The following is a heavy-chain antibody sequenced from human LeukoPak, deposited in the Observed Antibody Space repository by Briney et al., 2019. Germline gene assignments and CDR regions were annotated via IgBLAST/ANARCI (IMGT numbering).Heavy chain of an antibody. CDR3: ARVEPFPGRYNWFDP. V-gene: IGHV4-61*01. J-gene: IGHJ5*02. CDR2: IYYSGST. CDR1: GGSISNDNYN. D-gene: IGHD1-14*01. Sequence: SETLSLTCTVSGGSISNDNYNWSWIRQPPGKGLEWIGYIYYSGSTNYNPSLKSRVTISVDTSKNQFSLKLSSVTAADTAVFYCARVEPFPGRYNWFDPWGQGTPVTVSS.